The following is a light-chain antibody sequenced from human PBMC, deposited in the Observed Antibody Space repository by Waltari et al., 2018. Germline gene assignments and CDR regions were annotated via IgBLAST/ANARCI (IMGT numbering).Light chain of an antibody. V-gene: IGKV3-20*01. CDR1: QGVYSRS. Sequence: DIVLTQSPGTLSVSPGERATLSCWASQGVYSRSLTWYQQKPGQPPRLLMYGASTRATGIPDRFSGSSGSGTDFTLTISRLEPEDFAVYYCQHYGGSSSFGQGTKVEIK. CDR2: GAS. J-gene: IGKJ1*01. CDR3: QHYGGSSS.